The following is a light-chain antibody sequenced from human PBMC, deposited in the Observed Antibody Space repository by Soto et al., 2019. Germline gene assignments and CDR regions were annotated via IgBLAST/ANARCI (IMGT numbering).Light chain of an antibody. V-gene: IGLV2-14*01. CDR2: EVS. J-gene: IGLJ3*02. Sequence: QSALTQPASVSGSPGQSITISCTGTSSDVGGYNSVSWYQQYPGKAPKLMIYEVSNRPSGLSNRFSGSKSGNTASLTISGLQAEDEADYYCSSYTTSNTWVFGGGTKLTVL. CDR1: SSDVGGYNS. CDR3: SSYTTSNTWV.